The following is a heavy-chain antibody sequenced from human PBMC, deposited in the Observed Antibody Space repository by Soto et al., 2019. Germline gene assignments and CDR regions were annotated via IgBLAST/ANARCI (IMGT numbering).Heavy chain of an antibody. V-gene: IGHV4-59*01. CDR3: ASSSGSYYLRYFQH. J-gene: IGHJ1*01. D-gene: IGHD1-26*01. CDR2: VYYTGTT. CDR1: GGSIDSYY. Sequence: PSETLSLTCTVSGGSIDSYYWTWIRQPPGKGLEWIGYVYYTGTTTYSPSLKSRVTISVDTSKNQFSLNLSSVAAAYTAVYYCASSSGSYYLRYFQHWGQGTLVTVSS.